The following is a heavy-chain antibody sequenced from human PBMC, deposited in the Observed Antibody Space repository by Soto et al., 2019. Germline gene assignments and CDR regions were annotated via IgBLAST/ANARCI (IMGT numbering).Heavy chain of an antibody. CDR2: INTLSSAI. V-gene: IGHV3-11*01. CDR3: ARRLQWQLRPLDS. Sequence: KPGGSLRLSCAGSGFTFSDYYMTWIRQAPGKGLEWVSYINTLSSAIYYADSVKGRFTISRDNAKNSLYLQMSSLRAEDTAVYYCARRLQWQLRPLDSWGRGTLVTVSS. D-gene: IGHD6-19*01. CDR1: GFTFSDYY. J-gene: IGHJ4*02.